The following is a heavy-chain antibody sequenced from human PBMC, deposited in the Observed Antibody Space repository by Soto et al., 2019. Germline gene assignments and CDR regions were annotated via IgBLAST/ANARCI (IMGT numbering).Heavy chain of an antibody. J-gene: IGHJ4*02. V-gene: IGHV3-33*01. Sequence: QVQLVESGGGVVQPGRSLRLSCAASGFTFSSYGMHWVRQAPGKGLEWVTVIWYDGSNKYYADSVKGRFTISRDNSKNKLHLQMKSLGAEDTAVYYCAREGIGVDCYNFLDYWGQGTLVTVSS. D-gene: IGHD6-19*01. CDR1: GFTFSSYG. CDR2: IWYDGSNK. CDR3: AREGIGVDCYNFLDY.